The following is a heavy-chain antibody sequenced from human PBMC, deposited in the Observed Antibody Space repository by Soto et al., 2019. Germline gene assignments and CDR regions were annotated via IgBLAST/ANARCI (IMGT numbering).Heavy chain of an antibody. D-gene: IGHD2-8*02. CDR2: ISRDGGTK. V-gene: IGHV3-30*03. J-gene: IGHJ4*02. Sequence: QVQLVESGGGVVQPGRSLRLSCVVSGFTVSTYGMHWVRQAPGKGLEWVAVISRDGGTKYYADSVKGRFTISRDNSRNTLFLEMNSLRSDDMAVYYCTGEVASGYWGQGTLVTVSS. CDR3: TGEVASGY. CDR1: GFTVSTYG.